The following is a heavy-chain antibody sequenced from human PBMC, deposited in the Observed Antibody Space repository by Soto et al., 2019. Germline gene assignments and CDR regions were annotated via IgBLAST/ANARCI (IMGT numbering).Heavy chain of an antibody. V-gene: IGHV3-49*03. D-gene: IGHD2-15*01. CDR1: GFTFGDYA. Sequence: GGSLRLSCTASGFTFGDYAMSWFRQAPGKGLEWVGFIRSKAYGGTTEYAASVKGRFTISRDDSKSIAYLQMNSLKTEDTAVYYCTSATEVVAATPGYYFDYWGQGTLVTVSS. CDR2: IRSKAYGGTT. CDR3: TSATEVVAATPGYYFDY. J-gene: IGHJ4*02.